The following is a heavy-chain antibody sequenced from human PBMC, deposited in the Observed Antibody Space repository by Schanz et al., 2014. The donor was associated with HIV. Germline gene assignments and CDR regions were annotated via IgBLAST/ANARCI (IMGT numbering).Heavy chain of an antibody. D-gene: IGHD3-10*01. Sequence: QLVQSGPEVKKPGASVKVSCKASGYTFTSDYIQWVRQAPGQGLEWMAGIIPIIGTADYAQKFQGRVTITADKSTSTLYLELSSLRSEDTAVYYCTSGSFEFGDLLDDYYYDAMDVWGQGTTVTVSS. J-gene: IGHJ6*02. V-gene: IGHV1-69*06. CDR2: IIPIIGTA. CDR3: TSGSFEFGDLLDDYYYDAMDV. CDR1: GYTFTSDY.